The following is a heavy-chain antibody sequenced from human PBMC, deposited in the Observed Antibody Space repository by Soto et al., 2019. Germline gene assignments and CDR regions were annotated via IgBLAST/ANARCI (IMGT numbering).Heavy chain of an antibody. CDR2: INHSGST. Sequence: SETLSLTCAFYDGSFSGYYWSWIRQPPGKGLEWIGEINHSGSTNYSPSLKSRVTISVDTSKNQFSLKLGSVTAADTAVYYCVRRTDSTVTTDYFDYWGQGTLLTISS. V-gene: IGHV4-34*01. J-gene: IGHJ4*02. CDR3: VRRTDSTVTTDYFDY. CDR1: DGSFSGYY. D-gene: IGHD4-17*01.